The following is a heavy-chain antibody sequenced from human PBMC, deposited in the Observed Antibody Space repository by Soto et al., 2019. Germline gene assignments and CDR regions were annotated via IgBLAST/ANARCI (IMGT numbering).Heavy chain of an antibody. CDR1: GFTFSNYW. Sequence: PGGSLRLSCAASGFTFSNYWMHWVRQAPGKGLVWVSRINSDGSSTSYADSVKGRFTISRDNAKNTLYLQMNSLRAEDTAVYYCARDRGWGRSSGWYTGVLHVSHDFDIWGQGTMFTVSS. J-gene: IGHJ3*02. CDR2: INSDGSST. D-gene: IGHD6-19*01. CDR3: ARDRGWGRSSGWYTGVLHVSHDFDI. V-gene: IGHV3-74*01.